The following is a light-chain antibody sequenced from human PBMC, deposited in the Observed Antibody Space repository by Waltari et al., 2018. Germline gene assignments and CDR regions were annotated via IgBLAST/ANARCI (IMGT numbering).Light chain of an antibody. J-gene: IGLJ3*02. CDR3: ATWDDSLNGRV. CDR2: SNN. V-gene: IGLV1-44*01. Sequence: QSVLTQPPSASGTTGQRVTISCSGSSSNIGSNTVAWYEQFPGMAPRLLIYSNNERPSGVPDRFSGSKSGSSASLTISGLHFEDEADYYCATWDDSLNGRVFGGGTKLTVL. CDR1: SSNIGSNT.